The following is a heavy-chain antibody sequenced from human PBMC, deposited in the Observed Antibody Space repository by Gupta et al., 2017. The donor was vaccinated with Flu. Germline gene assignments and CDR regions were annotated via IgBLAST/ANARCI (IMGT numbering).Heavy chain of an antibody. CDR3: VRDLSTTWRKGNYFDY. CDR2: ISGSSSYI. CDR1: GFRFSSYD. J-gene: IGHJ4*02. Sequence: EVQLVESGGGLVEPWGSLRLSCAVSGFRFSSYDMDWVRPSPGQGLGWCASISGSSSYIDYADSVKGRFTISRDNARNSVFLQMDSLRGDDTAVYYCVRDLSTTWRKGNYFDYWGQGTLVTVSS. D-gene: IGHD1-14*01. V-gene: IGHV3-21*06.